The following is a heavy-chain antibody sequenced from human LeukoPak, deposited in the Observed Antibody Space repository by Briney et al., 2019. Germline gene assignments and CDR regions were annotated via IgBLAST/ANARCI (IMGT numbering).Heavy chain of an antibody. J-gene: IGHJ5*02. CDR2: MNPNSGNT. CDR1: GYTFTSYD. D-gene: IGHD6-13*01. CDR3: ARGGIAAAGIDP. V-gene: IGHV1-8*03. Sequence: ASVKVSCTASGYTFTSYDINWVRQATGQGLEWMGWMNPNSGNTGYAQKFQGRVTITADKSTSTAYMELSSLRSEDTAVYYCARGGIAAAGIDPWGQGTLVTVSS.